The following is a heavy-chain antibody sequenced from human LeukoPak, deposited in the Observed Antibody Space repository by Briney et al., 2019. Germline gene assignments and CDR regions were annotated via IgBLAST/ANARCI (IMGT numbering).Heavy chain of an antibody. CDR2: ISPSGGST. Sequence: ASVKVSCQAFGYTFTSNYMHWVRQAPGQGPEWMGVISPSGGSTTYAQKFQGRVTLTRDMSTSTDYLELSSLRSEDTAVYYCAPPPYYYEANGYSVAWGQGTLVTVSS. CDR3: APPPYYYEANGYSVA. J-gene: IGHJ5*02. V-gene: IGHV1-46*01. CDR1: GYTFTSNY. D-gene: IGHD3-22*01.